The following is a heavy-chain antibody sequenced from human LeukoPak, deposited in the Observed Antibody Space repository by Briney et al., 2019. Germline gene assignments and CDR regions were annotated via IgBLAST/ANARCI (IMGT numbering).Heavy chain of an antibody. CDR1: GFTFSSYS. CDR3: ARGTQYSSSREWFDP. D-gene: IGHD6-13*01. J-gene: IGHJ5*02. CDR2: ISSSSSTI. V-gene: IGHV3-48*04. Sequence: GGSLRLSCAASGFTFSSYSMNWVRQAPGKGLEWVSYISSSSSTIYYADSVKGRFTISRDNAKNSLYLQMNSLRAEDTAVYYCARGTQYSSSREWFDPWGQGTLVTVSS.